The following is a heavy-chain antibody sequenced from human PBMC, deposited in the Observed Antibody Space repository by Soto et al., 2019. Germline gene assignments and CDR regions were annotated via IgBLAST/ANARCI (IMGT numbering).Heavy chain of an antibody. CDR3: ARRGSGSDYAY. J-gene: IGHJ4*02. V-gene: IGHV3-23*01. Sequence: EVQLLESGGGLVQPGGSLRLSCAASGFTFSSYAMRWVRQAPVKGLEWVSAISGSGGSTYYADSVKGRFTISRDNSKNALCLQMNSLRAEATAVYCCARRGSGSDYAYWGQGTLVTVSS. D-gene: IGHD1-26*01. CDR1: GFTFSSYA. CDR2: ISGSGGST.